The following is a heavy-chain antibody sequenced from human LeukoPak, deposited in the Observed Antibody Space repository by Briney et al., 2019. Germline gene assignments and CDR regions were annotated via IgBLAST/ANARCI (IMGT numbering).Heavy chain of an antibody. CDR3: ARRIAVAGSPVYYFDY. CDR1: AYTLSGYY. CDR2: INPKSGVT. J-gene: IGHJ4*02. D-gene: IGHD6-19*01. V-gene: IGHV1-2*02. Sequence: GASVTVSCKASAYTLSGYYMEWVRQAPGQGLEGMGWINPKSGVTNYAETFQGRVTINWEASINPTFMELSRLRSDDTAVYYCARRIAVAGSPVYYFDYWGQGTLVTVSS.